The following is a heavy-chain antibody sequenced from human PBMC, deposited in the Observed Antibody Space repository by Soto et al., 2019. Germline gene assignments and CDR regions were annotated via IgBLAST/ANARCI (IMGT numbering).Heavy chain of an antibody. CDR1: GFTFSNAW. Sequence: VQLVESGGGLVKPGGSLRLSCAASGFTFSNAWMSWVRQAPGKGLEWVGRIKSKTDGGTTDYAAPVKGRFTISRDDSKNTLYLQMNSLKTEDTAVYYCTTPAGDSSGYYYYYYGMDVWGQGTTVTVSS. CDR3: TTPAGDSSGYYYYYYGMDV. J-gene: IGHJ6*02. V-gene: IGHV3-15*01. CDR2: IKSKTDGGTT. D-gene: IGHD3-22*01.